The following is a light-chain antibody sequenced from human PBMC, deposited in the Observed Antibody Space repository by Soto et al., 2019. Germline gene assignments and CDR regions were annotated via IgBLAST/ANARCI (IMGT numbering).Light chain of an antibody. V-gene: IGLV8-61*01. Sequence: QTVVTQEPSFSVSPGGTVTLTCGLTSGSVSTTYYPSWYQQTPGQAPRTLISSTNIRSSGVPDRFSGSILGNKAALTITGAQADDESDYHCMLYMGGGLVVFGGGTKLTVL. CDR2: STN. CDR3: MLYMGGGLVV. J-gene: IGLJ2*01. CDR1: SGSVSTTYY.